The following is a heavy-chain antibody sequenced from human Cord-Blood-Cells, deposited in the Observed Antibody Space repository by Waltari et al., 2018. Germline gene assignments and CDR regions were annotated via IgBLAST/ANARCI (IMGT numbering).Heavy chain of an antibody. CDR1: GYTFTSYA. D-gene: IGHD6-13*01. J-gene: IGHJ3*02. V-gene: IGHV1-3*01. CDR3: ARTAGRIIAAAGAFDI. Sequence: QVQLVQSGAEVKKPGASVKVSCKASGYTFTSYAMHWVRQASGQRLEWMGWMNAGNGNTKYSQKFQGRITITRDTSASTAYMELSSLRSEDTAVYYCARTAGRIIAAAGAFDIWGQGTMVTVSS. CDR2: MNAGNGNT.